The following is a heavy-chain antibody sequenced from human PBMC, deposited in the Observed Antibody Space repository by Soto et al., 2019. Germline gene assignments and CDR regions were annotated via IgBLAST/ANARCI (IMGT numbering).Heavy chain of an antibody. Sequence: QVQVVQSGAEVKKPGSSVKVSCKASGGTFSSYTITWVRQAPGQGLEWLGRIIPIFGVTNYAQKFQDRLTMSADRPTTTAYMELSSLTSADTAVYYCMRDWESTTQTWGFGDSWGQGTLVTVSS. CDR1: GGTFSSYT. V-gene: IGHV1-69*04. CDR3: MRDWESTTQTWGFGDS. J-gene: IGHJ4*02. D-gene: IGHD3-10*01. CDR2: IIPIFGVT.